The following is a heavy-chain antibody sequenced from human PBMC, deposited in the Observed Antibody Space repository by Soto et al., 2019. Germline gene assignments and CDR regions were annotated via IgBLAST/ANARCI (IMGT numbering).Heavy chain of an antibody. CDR3: ARAPTVTGTHYGMDV. D-gene: IGHD4-17*01. Sequence: QVQLQESGPGLVKPSQTLSLTCTVSGGCISNGGYYWSWIRQHPGKGLEWIGHIYYSGSTHYNPSLKSRVTISVDTSKNQFSLKLSSVTAADTAVFYCARAPTVTGTHYGMDVWGQGTTVTVSS. CDR1: GGCISNGGYY. V-gene: IGHV4-31*03. J-gene: IGHJ6*02. CDR2: IYYSGST.